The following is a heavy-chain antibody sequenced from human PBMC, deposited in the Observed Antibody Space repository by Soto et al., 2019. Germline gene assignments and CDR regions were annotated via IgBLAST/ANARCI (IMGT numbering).Heavy chain of an antibody. D-gene: IGHD2-21*02. CDR2: ILYDGRKQ. J-gene: IGHJ3*01. Sequence: QVQLVESGGGVVQPGTSLRLSCVVSGFTFSKYGIHWLRQSPGKGLEWVAVILYDGRKQYYADSVKGRFTISRDNSKTTVSLQMNGLRANDTAVYYCATLSLAYCGGGCYSPSTYETFDVWGQGTMVTVSS. CDR3: ATLSLAYCGGGCYSPSTYETFDV. V-gene: IGHV3-30*03. CDR1: GFTFSKYG.